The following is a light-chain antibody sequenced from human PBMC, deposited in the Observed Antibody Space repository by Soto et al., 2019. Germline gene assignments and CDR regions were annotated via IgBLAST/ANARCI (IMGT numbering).Light chain of an antibody. V-gene: IGKV1-5*01. CDR2: DAS. CDR1: QSLSTW. Sequence: DIQVTQAPSTLAASVGDRVIITCRASQSLSTWLAWYQQKPGKAPKLLISDASRLESGVPSRFSGSGSGTEFTLTISSLQPDDFATYYCQQYYSYSWTFGQGTKVDIK. CDR3: QQYYSYSWT. J-gene: IGKJ1*01.